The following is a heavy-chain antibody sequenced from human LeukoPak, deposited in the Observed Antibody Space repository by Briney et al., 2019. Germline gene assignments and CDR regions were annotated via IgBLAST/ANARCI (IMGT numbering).Heavy chain of an antibody. V-gene: IGHV1-8*03. CDR1: GYTFTSYD. D-gene: IGHD1-1*01. J-gene: IGHJ5*02. Sequence: ASVKVSCKASGYTFTSYDINWVRQASGQGLEWMGGMNPNSGNTGYAQKFQGRVTITRNTSISTAYMELSSLRSEDTAVYYCARLNWNRGYNWFDPWGQGTLVTVSS. CDR3: ARLNWNRGYNWFDP. CDR2: MNPNSGNT.